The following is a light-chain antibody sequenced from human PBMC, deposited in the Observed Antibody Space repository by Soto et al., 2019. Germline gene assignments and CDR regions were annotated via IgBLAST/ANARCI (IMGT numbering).Light chain of an antibody. CDR3: HKYNSAPFT. J-gene: IGKJ2*01. CDR2: SAS. CDR1: EDISNF. V-gene: IGKV1-27*01. Sequence: DVQMTQSPSSLSASVGDRVTITCRASEDISNFLAWYQQKPGKVPKVLVFSASTLQSGVPSRFSGSGSGADFTLTISSLPPADVATYYCHKYNSAPFTFGQGTKLEIK.